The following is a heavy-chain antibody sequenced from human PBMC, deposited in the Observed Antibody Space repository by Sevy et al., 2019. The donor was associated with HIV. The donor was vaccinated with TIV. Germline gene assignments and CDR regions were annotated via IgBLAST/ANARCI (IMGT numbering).Heavy chain of an antibody. CDR1: GFSFSTYW. V-gene: IGHV3-7*01. Sequence: GGSLRLSCAASGFSFSTYWMTWVRQAPGKGLEWVATMNQDGTERDYVYSVKGRFTISRDNTKASRFLQMNSLSAEDTGVYYCVGEGLGGFSYSLDCWGQGTLVTVSS. CDR2: MNQDGTER. D-gene: IGHD3-16*01. CDR3: VGEGLGGFSYSLDC. J-gene: IGHJ4*02.